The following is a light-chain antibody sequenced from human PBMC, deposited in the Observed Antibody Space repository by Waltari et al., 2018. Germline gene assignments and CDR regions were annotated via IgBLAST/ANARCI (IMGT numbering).Light chain of an antibody. Sequence: DIQLTQSPSSLSASVGDSVTITCLASQAITNYLNWYHQRPGKAPKLLIHDASKLATGGPSRFSTRQSGTVFTLTISNLQPEDVGTYCCQRYDNRPIFACGPGTKVDI. CDR2: DAS. J-gene: IGKJ3*01. V-gene: IGKV1-33*01. CDR3: QRYDNRPIFA. CDR1: QAITNY.